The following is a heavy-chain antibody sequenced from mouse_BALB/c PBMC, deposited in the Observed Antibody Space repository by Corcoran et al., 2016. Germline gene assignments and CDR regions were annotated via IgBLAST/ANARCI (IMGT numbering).Heavy chain of an antibody. V-gene: IGHV1-26*01. CDR1: GYSFTGYY. J-gene: IGHJ2*01. CDR3: ARSGIYDGYHYFDY. CDR2: INPYNGAT. Sequence: EVQLQQSGPELVKPGASVKISCKASGYSFTGYYMHWVKQSHVKSLEWIGRINPYNGATSYNQNFKDKASLTVDKSSSTAYMELHSLTSADSAVYYCARSGIYDGYHYFDYWGQGTTLTVSS. D-gene: IGHD2-3*01.